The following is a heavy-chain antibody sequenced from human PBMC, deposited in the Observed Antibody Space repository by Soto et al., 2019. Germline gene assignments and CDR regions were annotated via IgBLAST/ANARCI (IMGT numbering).Heavy chain of an antibody. CDR3: ASTDRLRFLEWLSDSGSFDY. D-gene: IGHD3-3*01. CDR1: GYTFTSYA. J-gene: IGHJ4*02. CDR2: INAGNGNT. V-gene: IGHV1-3*01. Sequence: QVQLVQSGAEVKKPGASVKVSCKASGYTFTSYAMHWVRQAPGQRLEWMGWINAGNGNTKYSQKFQGRVTITRDTSASTAYMELSSLRSEDTAVYYCASTDRLRFLEWLSDSGSFDYWGQGTLVTVSS.